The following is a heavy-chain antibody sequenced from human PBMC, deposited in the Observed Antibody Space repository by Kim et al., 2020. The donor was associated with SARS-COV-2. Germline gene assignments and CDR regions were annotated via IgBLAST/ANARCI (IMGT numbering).Heavy chain of an antibody. CDR1: GFIFDDYA. CDR2: IGYDGGNK. Sequence: GGSLRLSCATSGFIFDDYAMHWVRQPPGKGLQWVSVIGYDGGNKYYADSVKGRFTISRDNSKNSLYLQMDSLTTEDTAFYYCAKDTQAGVYGSTSTYYWG. CDR3: AKDTQAGVYGSTSTYY. D-gene: IGHD2-15*01. V-gene: IGHV3-43*02. J-gene: IGHJ4*01.